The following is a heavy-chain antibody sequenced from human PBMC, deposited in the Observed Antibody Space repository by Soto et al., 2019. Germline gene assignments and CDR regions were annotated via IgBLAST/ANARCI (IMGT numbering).Heavy chain of an antibody. CDR1: GGTFSSYG. Sequence: ASVKVSCKASGGTFSSYGISWVRQAPGQGLEWMGWISAYNGNTNYAQKLQGRVTMTTDTSTSTAYMELRSLRSDDTAVYYCARGVHYSGGWYPSFPEYFQQWGQGTLVTVSS. CDR2: ISAYNGNT. D-gene: IGHD6-19*01. V-gene: IGHV1-18*01. CDR3: ARGVHYSGGWYPSFPEYFQQ. J-gene: IGHJ1*01.